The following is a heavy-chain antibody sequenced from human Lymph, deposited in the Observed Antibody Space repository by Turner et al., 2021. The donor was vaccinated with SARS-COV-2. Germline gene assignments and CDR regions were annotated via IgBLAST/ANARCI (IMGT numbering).Heavy chain of an antibody. J-gene: IGHJ4*02. V-gene: IGHV5-51*03. CDR2: IYPGDSDT. Sequence: VHLVQSGAEVTKPGESLMISCSPSGYSFTTYWIGWVRQMPGKGLEWLGIIYPGDSDTRYSPSFQGQVTISADKSISTAYLQWSSLKASDTAMYYCARREWGGSLGHIDYWGQGTLVTVSS. CDR1: GYSFTTYW. CDR3: ARREWGGSLGHIDY. D-gene: IGHD3-3*01.